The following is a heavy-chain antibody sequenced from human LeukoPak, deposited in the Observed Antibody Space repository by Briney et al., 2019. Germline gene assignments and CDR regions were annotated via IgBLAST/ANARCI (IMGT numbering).Heavy chain of an antibody. D-gene: IGHD5-24*01. CDR2: INPNSGGT. Sequence: SVKVSCKASGYTFTCYYMHWVRQAPGQGLEWMGWINPNSGGTNYAQKFQGRVTMTRDTSISTAYMELSRLRSDDTAVYYCAREDADGYNYSDYWGQGTLVTVSS. CDR3: AREDADGYNYSDY. J-gene: IGHJ4*02. CDR1: GYTFTCYY. V-gene: IGHV1-2*02.